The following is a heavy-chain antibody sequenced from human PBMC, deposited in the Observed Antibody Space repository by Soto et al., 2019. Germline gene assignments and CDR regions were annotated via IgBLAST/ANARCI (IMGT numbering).Heavy chain of an antibody. CDR2: IYPGDSDT. Sequence: PGESLKISCKGSGYSFTSYWIGWVRQMPGKGLEWMGIIYPGDSDTRYSPSFQGQVTISADKSISTAYLQWSSLKASDTAMYYCASLSPSSDYSKYFDYWGQGTLVTVSS. V-gene: IGHV5-51*01. D-gene: IGHD2-15*01. CDR1: GYSFTSYW. J-gene: IGHJ4*02. CDR3: ASLSPSSDYSKYFDY.